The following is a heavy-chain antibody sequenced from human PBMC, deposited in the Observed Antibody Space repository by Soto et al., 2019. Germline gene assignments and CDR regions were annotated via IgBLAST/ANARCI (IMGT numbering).Heavy chain of an antibody. CDR2: ISYDGSNK. CDR1: GFTFSSYG. J-gene: IGHJ4*02. D-gene: IGHD6-13*01. V-gene: IGHV3-30*18. CDR3: AKLGFTGIAAAGKFLYFDY. Sequence: GSLRLSCAASGFTFSSYGMHWVRQAPGKGLEWVAVISYDGSNKYYADSVKGRFTISRDNSKNTLYLQMNSLRAEDTAVYYCAKLGFTGIAAAGKFLYFDYWGQGTLVTVSS.